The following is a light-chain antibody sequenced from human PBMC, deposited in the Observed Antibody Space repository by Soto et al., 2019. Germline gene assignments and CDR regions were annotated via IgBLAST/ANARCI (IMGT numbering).Light chain of an antibody. J-gene: IGKJ1*01. V-gene: IGKV1-6*01. CDR1: QGIRNE. CDR3: LQDSNYPRT. Sequence: AIQMTQSPSSLSASVGDRVTITCRASQGIRNELGWYQQRPGKAPKLLIYAASTLESGVPSRFSASGSGTDFTRTISSLRPEDFATYYCLQDSNYPRTFGQGTKVEIK. CDR2: AAS.